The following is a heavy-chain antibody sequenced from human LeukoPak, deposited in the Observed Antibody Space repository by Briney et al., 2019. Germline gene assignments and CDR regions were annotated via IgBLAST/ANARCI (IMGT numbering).Heavy chain of an antibody. CDR2: IYYSGST. Sequence: PSETLSLTCTVSGGSLRSSSYYWGWISQPPGKGLEWIGSIYYSGSTYYNPSLKGRVTISVDTSKNQFSLKLSSVTAADTAVYYCASPIYNYDSSGYYYFDYWGRGTLVTVSS. CDR1: GGSLRSSSYY. D-gene: IGHD3-22*01. CDR3: ASPIYNYDSSGYYYFDY. V-gene: IGHV4-39*07. J-gene: IGHJ4*02.